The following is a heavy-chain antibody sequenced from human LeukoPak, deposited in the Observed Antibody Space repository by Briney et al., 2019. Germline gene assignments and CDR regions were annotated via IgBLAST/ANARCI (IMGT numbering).Heavy chain of an antibody. CDR2: IYTSGST. CDR3: ARGLWFGDENPPYFDY. V-gene: IGHV4-61*02. CDR1: GGSISSGSYY. Sequence: TSSETLSLTCTVSGGSISSGSYYWSWIRQPAGKGLEWIGRIYTSGSTNYNPSLKSRVTISVDTSKNQFSLKLSSVTAADTAVYYCARGLWFGDENPPYFDYWGQGTLVTVSS. D-gene: IGHD3-10*01. J-gene: IGHJ4*02.